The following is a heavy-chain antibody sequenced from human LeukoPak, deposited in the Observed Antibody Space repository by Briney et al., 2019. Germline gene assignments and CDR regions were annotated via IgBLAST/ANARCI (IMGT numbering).Heavy chain of an antibody. V-gene: IGHV4-61*02. CDR1: GDSLSRGYYH. CDR2: IYSSGRN. D-gene: IGHD3-9*01. Sequence: TVSLTCNVSGDSLSRGYYHWMWIPQPPGKGLEWIGRIYSSGRNYANTSLKSRATMSEDPSNNPFFLKLSSVTADDTAVFFCARGPYADDISGAFDSWGQGTMVTVSS. J-gene: IGHJ3*02. CDR3: ARGPYADDISGAFDS.